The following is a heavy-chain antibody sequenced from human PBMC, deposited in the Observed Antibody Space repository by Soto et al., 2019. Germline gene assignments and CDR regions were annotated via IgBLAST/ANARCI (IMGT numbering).Heavy chain of an antibody. CDR1: GLPFSDYA. V-gene: IGHV3-30-3*01. Sequence: QVPLVESGGGVVQPGRSLRLSCEASGLPFSDYALHWVRQAPGKGLEWLAVISHDGSNTFYADSVKGRFTASRDNSRNTLYLQMNSLRTEDTAVYFCARDRDDYEGYFQHWGQGTLVIVSS. CDR3: ARDRDDYEGYFQH. CDR2: ISHDGSNT. J-gene: IGHJ1*01. D-gene: IGHD4-17*01.